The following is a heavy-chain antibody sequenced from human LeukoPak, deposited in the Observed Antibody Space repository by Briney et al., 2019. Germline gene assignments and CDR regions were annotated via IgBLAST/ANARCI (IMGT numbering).Heavy chain of an antibody. V-gene: IGHV4-34*01. J-gene: IGHJ3*02. Sequence: RPSETLSLTCAVYGGSFSGYYWSWIRQPPGKGLEWIGEINHSGSTNYNPSLKSRVTISVDTSKNQFSLKLSSVTAADTAVYHCAGRYYDFWSGPREAFDIWGQGTMVTVSS. CDR2: INHSGST. CDR1: GGSFSGYY. D-gene: IGHD3-3*01. CDR3: AGRYYDFWSGPREAFDI.